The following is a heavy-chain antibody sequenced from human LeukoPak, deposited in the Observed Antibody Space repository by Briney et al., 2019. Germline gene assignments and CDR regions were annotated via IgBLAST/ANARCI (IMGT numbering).Heavy chain of an antibody. D-gene: IGHD3-10*01. CDR2: IYTSGNT. CDR1: GGSISSGSYY. J-gene: IGHJ3*02. CDR3: ARWEVRLNAFEM. Sequence: PSQTLSLTCTVSGGSISSGSYYWSWIRQPAGKGLEWIGRIYTSGNTLYNPSLKSRVTTSVDTSKNQFSLSLSSVTAADTAVYYCARWEVRLNAFEMWGQGTMVTVSS. V-gene: IGHV4-61*02.